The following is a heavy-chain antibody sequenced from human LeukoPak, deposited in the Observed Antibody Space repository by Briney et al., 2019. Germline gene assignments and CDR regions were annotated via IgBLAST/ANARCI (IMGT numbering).Heavy chain of an antibody. CDR3: ARELLAAAGGYFQH. CDR1: GGSISSGDYY. V-gene: IGHV4-30-4*01. J-gene: IGHJ1*01. CDR2: IYYSGST. Sequence: PSQTLSLTCTVSGGSISSGDYYWSWIRQPPGKGLEWIGYIYYSGSTYYNPSLKSRVTISVDTSKNQFSLKLSSVTAADTAVYYCARELLAAAGGYFQHWGQGTLVTVSS. D-gene: IGHD6-13*01.